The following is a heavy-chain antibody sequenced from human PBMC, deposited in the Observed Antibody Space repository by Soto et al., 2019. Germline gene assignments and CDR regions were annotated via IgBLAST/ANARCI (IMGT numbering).Heavy chain of an antibody. CDR2: SYYSGTT. CDR1: GGSFSSDGFI. V-gene: IGHV4-31*03. Sequence: KTSETLSLTCSVSGGSFSSDGFIWSWVRQLPGKGLEGIGYSYYSGTTYYNPSLRSRVSMSVDTSKKQFSLKLSSVTAADTAVYYCARAHKCDAMEVWGKGTKVTASS. CDR3: ARAHKCDAMEV. D-gene: IGHD2-21*02. J-gene: IGHJ6*04.